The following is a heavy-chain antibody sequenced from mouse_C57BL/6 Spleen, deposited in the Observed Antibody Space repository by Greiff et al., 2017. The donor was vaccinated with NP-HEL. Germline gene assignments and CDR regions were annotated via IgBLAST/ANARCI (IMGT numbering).Heavy chain of an antibody. CDR3: ARNWDDDWYFDV. D-gene: IGHD4-1*01. Sequence: VQLQQSGAELVKPGASVKISCKASGYAFSSYWMNWVKQRPGKGLEWIGQIYPGDGDTNYNGKFKGKATLTAYKSSSTAYMQLSSLTSEDSAVYFCARNWDDDWYFDVWGTGTTVTVSS. V-gene: IGHV1-80*01. CDR1: GYAFSSYW. CDR2: IYPGDGDT. J-gene: IGHJ1*03.